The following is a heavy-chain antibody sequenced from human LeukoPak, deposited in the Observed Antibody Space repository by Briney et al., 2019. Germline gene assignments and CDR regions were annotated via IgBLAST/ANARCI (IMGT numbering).Heavy chain of an antibody. Sequence: GRSLSLSCAASGFTFSSYSMNWVRQAPRKGLEWVSGINWNSDIIGYADSVKGRFTISRDNAKNSLYLQMNSLRPEDTALYYCAKSRLVDFYYYYMDVWGKGTTVTVSS. CDR2: INWNSDII. D-gene: IGHD2-8*02. V-gene: IGHV3-9*01. CDR3: AKSRLVDFYYYYMDV. J-gene: IGHJ6*03. CDR1: GFTFSSYS.